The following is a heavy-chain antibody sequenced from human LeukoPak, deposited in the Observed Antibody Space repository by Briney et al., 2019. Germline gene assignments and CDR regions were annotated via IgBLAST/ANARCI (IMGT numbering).Heavy chain of an antibody. J-gene: IGHJ4*01. CDR3: ARTITNYHDSSGYYHTYYFDN. CDR1: GDSITSYY. Sequence: SETLSLTCTVSGDSITSYYWSWIRQTPGKGLEWIGYIYDSGSTNYNPSLNSRVTMSVDTSKNQVSLKLTSVTAADTAVYYCARTITNYHDSSGYYHTYYFDNWGQGTVVTVSS. CDR2: IYDSGST. V-gene: IGHV4-59*01. D-gene: IGHD3-22*01.